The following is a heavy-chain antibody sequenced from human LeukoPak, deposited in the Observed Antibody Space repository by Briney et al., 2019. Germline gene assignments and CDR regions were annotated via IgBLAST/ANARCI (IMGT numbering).Heavy chain of an antibody. J-gene: IGHJ4*02. CDR1: GYTFTSYA. CDR3: ATRSGSYLYFDY. Sequence: ASVKVSCKASGYTFTSYAMHWVRQPPGQRLEWMGWINAGNGNTKYSQKFQGRVTITRDTSASTAYMELSSLRSEDTAVYYCATRSGSYLYFDYWGQGTLVTVSS. V-gene: IGHV1-3*01. CDR2: INAGNGNT. D-gene: IGHD1-26*01.